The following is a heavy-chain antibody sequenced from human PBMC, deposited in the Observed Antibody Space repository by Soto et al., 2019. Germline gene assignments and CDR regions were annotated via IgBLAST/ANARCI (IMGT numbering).Heavy chain of an antibody. CDR1: GGSVSSGTYY. CDR3: ARMYYYDSTGYYYVLFDY. CDR2: IYYSGST. V-gene: IGHV4-61*01. J-gene: IGHJ4*02. Sequence: SETLSLTCTVSGGSVSSGTYYWSWIRQPPGKGLEWIGYIYYSGSTNYNPSLKSRVTISLDTSRNQFSLKLSSVTAADTAVYYCARMYYYDSTGYYYVLFDYWGQGTLVTVSS. D-gene: IGHD3-22*01.